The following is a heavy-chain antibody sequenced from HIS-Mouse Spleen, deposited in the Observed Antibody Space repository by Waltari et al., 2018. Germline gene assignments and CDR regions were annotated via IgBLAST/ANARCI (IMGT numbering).Heavy chain of an antibody. CDR2: ISSSSSTI. CDR1: GCTFISYS. D-gene: IGHD1-26*01. Sequence: EVQLVESGGGLVQPGGSLRLSGAASGCTFISYSRTGVLQAPGKGLEWVSYISSSSSTIYYADSVKGRFTISRDNAKNSLYLQMNSVRAEDTAVYYCARGASGSYYLVSVSDYWGQGTLVTVSS. CDR3: ARGASGSYYLVSVSDY. J-gene: IGHJ4*02. V-gene: IGHV3-48*01.